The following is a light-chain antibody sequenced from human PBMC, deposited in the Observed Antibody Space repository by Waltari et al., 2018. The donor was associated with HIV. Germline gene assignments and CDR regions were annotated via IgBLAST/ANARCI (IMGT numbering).Light chain of an antibody. V-gene: IGLV1-40*01. CDR2: GNP. CDR1: SSNIGAGSH. J-gene: IGLJ2*01. CDR3: QSYDSSLSGSIV. Sequence: QSVLTQPPSVSGAPGQRVTISCTGSSSNIGAGSHVHWYPQFPGTAPKLLIYGNPSRPSGIPYRFSGSKSDTSASLAIPGRQAMDEADYYCQSYDSSLSGSIVFGGGTRLTVL.